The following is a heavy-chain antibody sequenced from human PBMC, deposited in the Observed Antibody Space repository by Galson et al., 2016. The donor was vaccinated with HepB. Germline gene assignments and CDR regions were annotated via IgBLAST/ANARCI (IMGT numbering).Heavy chain of an antibody. J-gene: IGHJ4*02. CDR2: MNPRSGIT. Sequence: SVKVSCKASGYTFGGFDINWVRQATGQRPEWMGWMNPRSGITGYSQKFQGRLTMTRDTSINTAYMELSSLTSEDTAVYFCARGPSGSYNQPDYWGQGTLVTVSS. CDR1: GYTFGGFD. D-gene: IGHD6-19*01. V-gene: IGHV1-8*01. CDR3: ARGPSGSYNQPDY.